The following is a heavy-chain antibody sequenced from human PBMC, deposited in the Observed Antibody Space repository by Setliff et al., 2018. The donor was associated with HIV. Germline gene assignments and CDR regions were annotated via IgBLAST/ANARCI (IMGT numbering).Heavy chain of an antibody. D-gene: IGHD3-3*01. CDR2: IYHSGST. CDR3: ARHSGGSFYNFWSGDYYYYGRDV. V-gene: IGHV4-38-2*01. CDR1: GYSISSGYY. J-gene: IGHJ6*02. Sequence: PSETLSLTCAVSGYSISSGYYWGWIRQPPGKGLEWIGSIYHSGSTYYNPSLKSRVTISVDTSKNQFSLKLSSVTAADTAVYYCARHSGGSFYNFWSGDYYYYGRDVWGQGTTVTVS.